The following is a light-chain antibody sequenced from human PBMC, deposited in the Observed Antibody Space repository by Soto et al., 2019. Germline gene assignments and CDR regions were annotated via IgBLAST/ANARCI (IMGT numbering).Light chain of an antibody. J-gene: IGKJ4*01. CDR2: DAS. V-gene: IGKV3-20*01. CDR3: QQFSSYPLT. Sequence: EFVLTQSPGTLYLSSGERATLSCRASQTVRNNYLAWYQQKPGQAPRLLIYDASSRATGIPDRFSGGGSGTDFTLTISRLEPEDFAVYYCQQFSSYPLTFGGGTKVDIK. CDR1: QTVRNNY.